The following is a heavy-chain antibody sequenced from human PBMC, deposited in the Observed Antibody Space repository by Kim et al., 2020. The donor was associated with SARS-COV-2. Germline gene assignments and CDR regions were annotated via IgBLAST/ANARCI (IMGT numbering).Heavy chain of an antibody. CDR3: ARVEIGTTLWVNAFDI. J-gene: IGHJ3*02. V-gene: IGHV1-69*01. D-gene: IGHD1-7*01. Sequence: KFQGRVTITADESTSTAYMELSSLRSEDTAVYYCARVEIGTTLWVNAFDIWGQGTMVTVSS.